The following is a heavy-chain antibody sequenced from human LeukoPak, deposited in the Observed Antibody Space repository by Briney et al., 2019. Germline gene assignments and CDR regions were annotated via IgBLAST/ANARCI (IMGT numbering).Heavy chain of an antibody. V-gene: IGHV3-30*03. J-gene: IGHJ6*02. CDR3: ARDMRIAAAGVRHYYYYYYGMDV. D-gene: IGHD6-13*01. CDR1: GFTFSSYG. Sequence: GRSLRLSCAASGFTFSSYGMHWVRQAPGKGLEWVAVISYDGSNKYYADSVKGRFTISRDNSKNTLYLQMNSLRAEDTAVYYCARDMRIAAAGVRHYYYYYYGMDVWGQGTTVTVSS. CDR2: ISYDGSNK.